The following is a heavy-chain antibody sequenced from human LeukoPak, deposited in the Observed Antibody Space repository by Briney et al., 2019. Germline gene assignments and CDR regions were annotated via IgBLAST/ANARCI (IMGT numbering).Heavy chain of an antibody. CDR1: GGTFSSYA. CDR2: IIPIFGTA. D-gene: IGHD5-18*01. J-gene: IGHJ4*02. Sequence: SVKVSCKASGGTFSSYAISWVRQAPGQGLEWMGGIIPIFGTANYAQKLQGRVTMTTDTSTSTAYMELRSLRSDDTAVYYCARLNVDTAMVPTAYWGQGTLVTVSS. CDR3: ARLNVDTAMVPTAY. V-gene: IGHV1-69*05.